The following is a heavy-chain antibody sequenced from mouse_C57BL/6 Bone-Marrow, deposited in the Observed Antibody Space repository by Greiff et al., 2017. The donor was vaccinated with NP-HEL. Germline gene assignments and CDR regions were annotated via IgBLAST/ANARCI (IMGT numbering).Heavy chain of an antibody. D-gene: IGHD1-1*01. CDR3: ARRYDSSSTKYNGMDY. J-gene: IGHJ4*01. CDR2: IYPSSGNT. V-gene: IGHV1-81*01. Sequence: QVQLKQPGAELARPGASVKLSCKASGYTFTSYGISWVKQRTGQGLEWIGVIYPSSGNTYYNEKFKGKATLTVDNSSSTAYMELRSLTYEDSAVYFCARRYDSSSTKYNGMDYWGQGTSVTVSS. CDR1: GYTFTSYG.